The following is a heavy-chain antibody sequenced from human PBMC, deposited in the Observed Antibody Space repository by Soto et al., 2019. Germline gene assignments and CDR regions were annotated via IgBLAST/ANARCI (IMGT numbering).Heavy chain of an antibody. D-gene: IGHD3-3*01. J-gene: IGHJ6*02. CDR2: ISGSGGST. CDR3: AKGSYDFWSGTYYYYGMDV. V-gene: IGHV3-23*01. CDR1: GFTFSSYA. Sequence: GGSLRLSCAASGFTFSSYAMSWVRQAPGKGLEWVSAISGSGGSTYYADSVKGRFTISRDNSKNTLYLRMNSLRAEDTAVYYCAKGSYDFWSGTYYYYGMDVWGQGTTVTVSS.